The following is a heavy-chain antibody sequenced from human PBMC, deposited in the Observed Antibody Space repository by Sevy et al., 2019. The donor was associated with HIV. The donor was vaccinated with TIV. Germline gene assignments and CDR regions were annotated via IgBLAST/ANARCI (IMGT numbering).Heavy chain of an antibody. CDR3: ASLDGP. CDR1: GGSISDYY. Sequence: SETLSLICTVSGGSISDYYYNWIRQAAGKRLEWIGRVYTSGRTTYNPSLKSRVTMSIDASKNQFSLNLSSVTAADTAVYYCASLDGPWGQGTLVTVSS. CDR2: VYTSGRT. V-gene: IGHV4-4*07. D-gene: IGHD3-3*01. J-gene: IGHJ5*02.